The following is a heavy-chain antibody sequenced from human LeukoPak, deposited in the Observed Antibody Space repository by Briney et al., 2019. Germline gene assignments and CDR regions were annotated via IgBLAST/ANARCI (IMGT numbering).Heavy chain of an antibody. Sequence: SEALSLTCTVSGGSISSSTFHWGWIRQPPGKGLEWIGSHYYSGNNYYNPSLKSRVTISVDTSKNQFSVKLSSVTAADTAVYYCARHSSPHAGSSSWYDFWGQGTLVTVSS. CDR1: GGSISSSTFH. D-gene: IGHD2-15*01. CDR3: ARHSSPHAGSSSWYDF. V-gene: IGHV4-39*01. J-gene: IGHJ5*01. CDR2: HYYSGNN.